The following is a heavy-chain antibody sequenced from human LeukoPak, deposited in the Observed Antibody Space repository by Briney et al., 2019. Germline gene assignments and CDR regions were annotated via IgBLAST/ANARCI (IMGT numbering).Heavy chain of an antibody. CDR3: ARQRDWGSGYYDYYYGMDV. J-gene: IGHJ6*02. CDR2: IYPDDSDT. Sequence: GESLKISCKASGYSFTTYWIGWVRQMPGKGLEWMGLIYPDDSDTKYSPPFQGQVTISADKSISSAYLQWSSLKASDTAMYYCARQRDWGSGYYDYYYGMDVWGQGTTVTVSS. V-gene: IGHV5-51*01. D-gene: IGHD3-22*01. CDR1: GYSFTTYW.